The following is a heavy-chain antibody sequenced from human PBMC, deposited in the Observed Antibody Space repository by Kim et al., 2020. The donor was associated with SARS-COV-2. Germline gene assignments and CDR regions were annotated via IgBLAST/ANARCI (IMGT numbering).Heavy chain of an antibody. J-gene: IGHJ4*02. CDR3: AKDYGSGSYYPATLGY. CDR1: GFTVSHNY. V-gene: IGHV3-53*01. D-gene: IGHD3-10*01. CDR2: IYSGGNI. Sequence: GGSLRLSCAASGFTVSHNYMSWVRQAPGKGLEWVSIIYSGGNIYHADSVKGRFTISRDNSKNTLYLQMNSLRAEETAVYYCAKDYGSGSYYPATLGYWGQGTLVTVSS.